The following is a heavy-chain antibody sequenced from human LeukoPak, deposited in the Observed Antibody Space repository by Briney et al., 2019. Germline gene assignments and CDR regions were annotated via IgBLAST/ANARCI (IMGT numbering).Heavy chain of an antibody. CDR2: INSDGSST. CDR1: GLTFSSYW. CDR3: ARDGDTAMVTRLTYFDY. J-gene: IGHJ4*02. Sequence: TGGSLRLSCAASGLTFSSYWMHWVRQAPGKGLVWVSRINSDGSSTSYADSVKGRFTISRDNAKNTLYLQMNSLRAEDTAVYYCARDGDTAMVTRLTYFDYWGQGTLVTVSS. V-gene: IGHV3-74*01. D-gene: IGHD5-18*01.